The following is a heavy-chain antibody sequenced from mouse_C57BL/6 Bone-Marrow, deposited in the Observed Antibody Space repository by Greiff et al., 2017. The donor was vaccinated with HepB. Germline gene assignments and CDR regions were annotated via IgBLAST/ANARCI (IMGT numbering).Heavy chain of an antibody. D-gene: IGHD2-5*01. Sequence: EVKVVESGGGLVKPGGSLKLSCAASGFTFSSYAMSWVRQTPEKRLEWVATISDGGSYTYYPDNVKGRFTISRDNAKNNLYLQMSHLKSEDTAMYYCARVDSNYPWFAYWGQGTLVTVSA. CDR3: ARVDSNYPWFAY. J-gene: IGHJ3*01. V-gene: IGHV5-4*03. CDR1: GFTFSSYA. CDR2: ISDGGSYT.